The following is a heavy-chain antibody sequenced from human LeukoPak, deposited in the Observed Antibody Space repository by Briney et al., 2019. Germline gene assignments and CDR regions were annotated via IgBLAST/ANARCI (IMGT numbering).Heavy chain of an antibody. CDR3: ARGGYSGSYYRFS. Sequence: GGSLRLSCAASGFTFSDYWMHWVRQGPGKGPEWLSRTSKDGSDTFYADAAKGRFTASRDNAKNTLYLQVTNVRPDDTAVYYCARGGYSGSYYRFSWGQGTVVTVAS. V-gene: IGHV3-74*01. D-gene: IGHD6-25*01. CDR1: GFTFSDYW. CDR2: TSKDGSDT. J-gene: IGHJ4*02.